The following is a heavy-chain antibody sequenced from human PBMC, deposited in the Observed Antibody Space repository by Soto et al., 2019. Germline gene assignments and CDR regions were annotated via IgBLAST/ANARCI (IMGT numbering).Heavy chain of an antibody. CDR2: INPNSGGT. CDR1: GYTFTGYY. CDR3: ARDVYYYDSSGYRDYYYGMDV. Sequence: QVQLVQSGAEVKKPGASVKVSCKASGYTFTGYYMHWVRQAPGQGLEWMGWINPNSGGTNYAQKFQGRVTMTRDTSISTAYMELGRLRSDDTAVYYCARDVYYYDSSGYRDYYYGMDVWGQGTTVTVSS. J-gene: IGHJ6*02. D-gene: IGHD3-22*01. V-gene: IGHV1-2*02.